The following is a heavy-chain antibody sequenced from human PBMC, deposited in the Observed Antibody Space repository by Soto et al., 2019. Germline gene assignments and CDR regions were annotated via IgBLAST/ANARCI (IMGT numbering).Heavy chain of an antibody. D-gene: IGHD2-15*01. V-gene: IGHV3-13*05. J-gene: IGHJ6*02. CDR1: AFTLSAYD. CDR3: ARAYSGRLPRRADYYYAMDV. CDR2: LGAADDP. Sequence: PLGGSLRLSCAASAFTLSAYDMHWVRQPNGKGLEWVSALGAADDPYYLGSVKGRFTISRENAKNSLYLQMNNLRAGDTAVYYCARAYSGRLPRRADYYYAMDVWGQGTTVTVSS.